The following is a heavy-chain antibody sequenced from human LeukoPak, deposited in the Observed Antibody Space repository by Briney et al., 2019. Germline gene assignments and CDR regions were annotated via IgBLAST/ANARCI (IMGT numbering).Heavy chain of an antibody. CDR3: ARKTTRGYCSGVSCYSWFDP. J-gene: IGHJ5*02. Sequence: ASETLSLTCTVSGGSISSYYWNWIRQPPGKGLEWIGYIYYSGRTNYNPSLKSRVTISVDTSKNQFSLKLSSVTAADTAVYHCARKTTRGYCSGVSCYSWFDPWGQGTLVTVSS. CDR1: GGSISSYY. CDR2: IYYSGRT. V-gene: IGHV4-59*01. D-gene: IGHD2-15*01.